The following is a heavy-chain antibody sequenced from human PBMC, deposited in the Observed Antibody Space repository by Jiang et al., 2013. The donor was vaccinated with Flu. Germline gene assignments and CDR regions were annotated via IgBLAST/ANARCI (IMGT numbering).Heavy chain of an antibody. CDR2: IQSTSDGGAT. V-gene: IGHV3-15*01. D-gene: IGHD2-8*02. Sequence: VQLVESGGGLIRTGGSLRLSCGGFGFSFTDAWLSWVRQAPGKGLEWVGRIQSTSDGGATDYAAPVKGRFTISRDDSKSTLFLQMNSLRSDDTGVYYCTTWTGLKDHCTGHSCYRAFDIWGQGAMVTASS. CDR3: TTWTGLKDHCTGHSCYRAFDI. J-gene: IGHJ3*02. CDR1: GFSFTDAW.